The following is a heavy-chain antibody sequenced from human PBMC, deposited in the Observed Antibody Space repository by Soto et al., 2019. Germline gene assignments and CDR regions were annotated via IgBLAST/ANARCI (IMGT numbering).Heavy chain of an antibody. CDR3: ARDHRGSGNYYYYYGMDV. J-gene: IGHJ6*02. V-gene: IGHV3-21*01. CDR2: ISSSSSYI. D-gene: IGHD3-10*01. CDR1: GFTFSSYS. Sequence: EVQLVESGGGLVKPGGSLRLSCAASGFTFSSYSMNWVRQAPGKGLEWVSSISSSSSYIYYADSVKGRFTISRDNAKNSLYLQMNSLRAEDTAVYYCARDHRGSGNYYYYYGMDVWGQGTTVTVSS.